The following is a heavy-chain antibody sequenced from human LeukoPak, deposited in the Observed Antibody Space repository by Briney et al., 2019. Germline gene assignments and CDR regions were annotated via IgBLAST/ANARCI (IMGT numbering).Heavy chain of an antibody. CDR3: AKDLSYTSGASDH. D-gene: IGHD6-19*01. CDR1: GFTFSAFA. CDR2: ITDDGYNT. Sequence: GGSLRLSCAASGFTFSAFAMTWVRQAPGKGLEWVSTITDDGYNTYSADSVKGRITFSRDNSKNTLSLQLRSLRAEDTAIYYCAKDLSYTSGASDHWGQGTLVTVSS. V-gene: IGHV3-23*01. J-gene: IGHJ4*02.